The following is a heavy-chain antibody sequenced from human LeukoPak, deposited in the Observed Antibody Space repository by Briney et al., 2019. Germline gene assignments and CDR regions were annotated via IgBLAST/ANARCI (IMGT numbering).Heavy chain of an antibody. CDR1: GFTFSDYY. V-gene: IGHV3-11*01. J-gene: IGHJ4*02. Sequence: PGGSLRFSCAASGFTFSDYYMGWIRQAPGKGLEWVSYISSSGSYYVDSVKGRFTISRDNAKNSLYLQMNSLRVEDTAVYYCARDDSGWCFYWGQGTLVTVSS. CDR3: ARDDSGWCFY. CDR2: ISSSGS. D-gene: IGHD6-19*01.